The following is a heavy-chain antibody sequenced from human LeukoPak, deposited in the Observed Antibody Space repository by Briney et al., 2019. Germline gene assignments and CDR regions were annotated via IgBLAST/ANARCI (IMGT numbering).Heavy chain of an antibody. CDR1: GFTFSSYA. Sequence: GRSLRLSCAASGFTFSSYAMHWVRQAPGKGLEWVAVISYDGSNKYYADSVKGRFTISRDNSKNTLYLRMSSLRAEDSAIYYCAREHDDAFDIWGQGTAVTVSS. J-gene: IGHJ3*02. CDR2: ISYDGSNK. V-gene: IGHV3-30-3*01. CDR3: AREHDDAFDI.